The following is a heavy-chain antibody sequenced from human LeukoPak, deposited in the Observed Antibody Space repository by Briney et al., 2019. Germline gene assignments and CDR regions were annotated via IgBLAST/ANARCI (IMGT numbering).Heavy chain of an antibody. D-gene: IGHD6-19*01. V-gene: IGHV3-23*01. CDR2: ISGSGGST. CDR1: GFTFRDYA. Sequence: GGSLRLSRAASGFTFRDYATSWVRQAPGKGLEWVSTISGSGGSTYYADSVKGRFTISRDNSKNTVYLQMNSLRAEDTAVYYCAKGASGWHFFDYWGQGTLVTVSS. CDR3: AKGASGWHFFDY. J-gene: IGHJ4*02.